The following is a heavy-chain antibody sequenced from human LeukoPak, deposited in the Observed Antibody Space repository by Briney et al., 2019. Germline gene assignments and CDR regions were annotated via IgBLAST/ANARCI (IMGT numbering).Heavy chain of an antibody. CDR3: ARDPGSPNWFDP. D-gene: IGHD6-13*01. CDR1: GYTFSSYD. Sequence: ASVKVSCKTSGYTFSSYDINWVRQAPGQGLEWMGGIIPIFGTANYAQKFQGRVTITADESTSTAYMELSSLRSEDTAVYYCARDPGSPNWFDPWGQGTLVTVSS. CDR2: IIPIFGTA. V-gene: IGHV1-69*13. J-gene: IGHJ5*02.